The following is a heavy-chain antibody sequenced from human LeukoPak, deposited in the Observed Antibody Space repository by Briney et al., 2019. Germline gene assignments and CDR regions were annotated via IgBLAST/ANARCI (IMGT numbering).Heavy chain of an antibody. CDR1: GFTFSSYS. V-gene: IGHV3-21*06. CDR3: ATDLGWNDFPPDY. D-gene: IGHD1-1*01. Sequence: GGSLRLSCAASGFTFSSYSMNWVRQAPGKGLEWVSSISSSSSYIYYADSVKGRFTISRDNAKNSLYLQMSSLRVEDTAVYYCATDLGWNDFPPDYWGQGILVAVSS. CDR2: ISSSSSYI. J-gene: IGHJ4*01.